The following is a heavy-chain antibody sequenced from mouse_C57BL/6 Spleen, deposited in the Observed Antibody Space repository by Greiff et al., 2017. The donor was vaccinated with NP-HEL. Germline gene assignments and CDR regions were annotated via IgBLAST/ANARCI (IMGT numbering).Heavy chain of an antibody. Sequence: QVQLKQPGAELVKPGASVKLSCKASGYTFTSYWMHWVKQRPGQGLEWIGMIHPNSGSTNYNEKFKSKATLTVDKSSSTAYMQLSSLTSEDSAVYYCAREGYYYGSSSWFAYWGQGTLVTVSA. D-gene: IGHD1-1*01. CDR1: GYTFTSYW. V-gene: IGHV1-64*01. CDR2: IHPNSGST. J-gene: IGHJ3*01. CDR3: AREGYYYGSSSWFAY.